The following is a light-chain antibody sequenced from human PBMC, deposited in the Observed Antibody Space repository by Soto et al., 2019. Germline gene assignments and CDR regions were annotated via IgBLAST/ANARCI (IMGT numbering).Light chain of an antibody. CDR3: QLRSDSLFT. Sequence: EIVLTQSPATLSLSPWERATLSCRPSQSVNSYLAWYQQKPGQAPRLLIYDASKRATGIPARFSGSGSGTDFTLIISSLEPEDFALYFCQLRSDSLFTCGRGTKVDI. CDR2: DAS. CDR1: QSVNSY. J-gene: IGKJ3*01. V-gene: IGKV3-11*01.